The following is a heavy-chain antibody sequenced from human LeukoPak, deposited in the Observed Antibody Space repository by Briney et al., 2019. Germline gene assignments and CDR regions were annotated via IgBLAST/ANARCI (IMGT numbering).Heavy chain of an antibody. CDR3: ARTRGNAFDI. CDR1: RFTFSNYW. V-gene: IGHV3-74*01. Sequence: GGSLRLSCTASRFTFSNYWMHWVRQAPGKGLVWVSRIDTDGSTTRYADSVKGRFTISRDNAENTLYLQMDSLRAEDTALYYCARTRGNAFDIWGQGTMVTVSS. J-gene: IGHJ3*02. D-gene: IGHD3-10*01. CDR2: IDTDGSTT.